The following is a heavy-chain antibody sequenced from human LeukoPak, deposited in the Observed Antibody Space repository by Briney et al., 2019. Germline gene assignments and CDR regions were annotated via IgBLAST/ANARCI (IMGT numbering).Heavy chain of an antibody. V-gene: IGHV1-2*02. Sequence: GASVKVSCKASGYSFTDYYMHWVRQAPGQGLEWMGWINPNSGGTNSAQRFQGRVTMTRDTSTSTAYMELRSLRADDTAVYYCARNTYHYDSRGYFYFDYWGQGTLVTVSS. CDR3: ARNTYHYDSRGYFYFDY. J-gene: IGHJ4*02. D-gene: IGHD3-22*01. CDR1: GYSFTDYY. CDR2: INPNSGGT.